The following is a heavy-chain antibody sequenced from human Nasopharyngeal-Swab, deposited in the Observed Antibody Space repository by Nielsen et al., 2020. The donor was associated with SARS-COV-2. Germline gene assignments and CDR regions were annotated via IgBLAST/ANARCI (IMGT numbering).Heavy chain of an antibody. CDR3: ARGSITIFGVVIQGWFDP. V-gene: IGHV1-8*01. Sequence: WVRQAPGQGLEWMGWMNPNSGNTGYAQKFQGRVTMTRNTSISTAYMGLSSLRSEDTAVYYCARGSITIFGVVIQGWFDPWGRGTLVTVSS. J-gene: IGHJ5*02. CDR2: MNPNSGNT. D-gene: IGHD3-3*01.